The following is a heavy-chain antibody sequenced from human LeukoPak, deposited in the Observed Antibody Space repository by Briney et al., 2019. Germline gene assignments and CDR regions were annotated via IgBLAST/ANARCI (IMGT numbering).Heavy chain of an antibody. J-gene: IGHJ5*02. CDR3: AKEGLYNWFDP. CDR2: ISWDGGST. D-gene: IGHD2-2*01. V-gene: IGHV3-43*01. Sequence: GGSLRLSCGASGFTFDDYTMHWVRQAPGKGLEWVSLISWDGGSTYYADSVKGRFTISRDNSKNSLYLQMNSLRTEDTALYYCAKEGLYNWFDPWGQGTLVTVSS. CDR1: GFTFDDYT.